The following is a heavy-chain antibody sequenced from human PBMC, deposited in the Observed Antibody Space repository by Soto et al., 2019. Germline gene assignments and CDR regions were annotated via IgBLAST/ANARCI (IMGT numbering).Heavy chain of an antibody. V-gene: IGHV1-18*01. J-gene: IGHJ3*02. CDR3: ARDQYRSSWEPDAFNI. CDR2: ISAYNGNT. Sequence: ASVKVSCKASGYTFTSYGISWVRQAPGQGLEWMGWISAYNGNTNYAQKLQGRVTMTTDTSTSTAYMELRSLRSDDTAVYYCARDQYRSSWEPDAFNIWGQGTMVPVSS. CDR1: GYTFTSYG. D-gene: IGHD6-13*01.